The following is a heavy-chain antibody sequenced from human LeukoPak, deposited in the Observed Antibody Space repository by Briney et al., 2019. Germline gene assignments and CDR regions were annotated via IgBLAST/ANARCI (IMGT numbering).Heavy chain of an antibody. Sequence: VASVKVSCKASGGTFSSYAISWVRQAPGQGLGWMGGIIPIFGTANYAQKFQGRVTITADESTSTAYMELSSLRSEDTAVYYCARDPSSPTYYYDSSGYRGDYWGQGTLVTVSS. CDR3: ARDPSSPTYYYDSSGYRGDY. D-gene: IGHD3-22*01. CDR1: GGTFSSYA. CDR2: IIPIFGTA. J-gene: IGHJ4*02. V-gene: IGHV1-69*13.